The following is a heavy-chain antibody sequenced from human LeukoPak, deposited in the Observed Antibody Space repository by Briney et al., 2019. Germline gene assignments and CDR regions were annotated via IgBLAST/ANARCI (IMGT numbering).Heavy chain of an antibody. V-gene: IGHV1-18*01. Sequence: ASVKVSCKASGYTLTNYGISWVRQAPGQGLEWMGWISGYDGNTNYAQKLQGRVTMTTDTSTSTAYMELRSLRSDDTAVYYCARVHNEGSHYVYWGQGTLVIVSS. J-gene: IGHJ4*02. D-gene: IGHD1-26*01. CDR1: GYTLTNYG. CDR2: ISGYDGNT. CDR3: ARVHNEGSHYVY.